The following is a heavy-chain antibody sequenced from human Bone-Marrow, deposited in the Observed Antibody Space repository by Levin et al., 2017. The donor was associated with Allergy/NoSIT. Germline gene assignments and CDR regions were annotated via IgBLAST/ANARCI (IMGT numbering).Heavy chain of an antibody. CDR3: ARAVRNQLVSDV. CDR2: MNPNSGNT. V-gene: IGHV1-8*01. CDR1: GYTFSTYD. J-gene: IGHJ6*02. D-gene: IGHD2-2*01. Sequence: GESLKISCKASGYTFSTYDITWVRQATGQGLEWVGWMNPNSGNTGYAQRFQGRVTMTRGTSISTAYMELSSLTSEDTAVYYCARAVRNQLVSDVWGQGTTVSVSS.